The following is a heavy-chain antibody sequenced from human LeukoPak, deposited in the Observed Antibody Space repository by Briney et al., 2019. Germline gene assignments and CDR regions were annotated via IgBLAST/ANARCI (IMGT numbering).Heavy chain of an antibody. CDR3: ARLTGYSSESWFDP. V-gene: IGHV4-59*01. Sequence: SETLSLTCTVSGGSISSYYWSWFRQPPGKGLEWIGFFSYSASTNYNPSLKSRVTISADTSKNHFSLKLRSVTAADTAVYYCARLTGYSSESWFDPWGQGTLVTVSS. CDR1: GGSISSYY. CDR2: FSYSAST. J-gene: IGHJ5*02. D-gene: IGHD3-9*01.